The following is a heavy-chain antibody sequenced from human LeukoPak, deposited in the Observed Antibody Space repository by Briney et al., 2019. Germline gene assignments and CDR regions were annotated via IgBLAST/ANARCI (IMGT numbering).Heavy chain of an antibody. V-gene: IGHV4-59*12. Sequence: SETLSLPCTVSGGSISSYYWSWIRQPPGKGLEWIGYIYYSGSTNYNPSLKRRVNISVDTSKNQFSLKLSSVTAADTAVYYCARGDLDSSGYWYYFDYWGQGTLVTVSS. CDR1: GGSISSYY. J-gene: IGHJ4*02. CDR2: IYYSGST. CDR3: ARGDLDSSGYWYYFDY. D-gene: IGHD3-22*01.